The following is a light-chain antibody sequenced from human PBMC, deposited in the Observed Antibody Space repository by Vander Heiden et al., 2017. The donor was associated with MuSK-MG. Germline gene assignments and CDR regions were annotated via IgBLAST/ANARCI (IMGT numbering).Light chain of an antibody. CDR1: QSVLESSNNKNY. J-gene: IGKJ2*01. Sequence: DIVLTQSPDSLAVSLGESASINGKASQSVLESSNNKNYLAWYQQKPGQPPKLLIYWASTRKSGVPDRFSGSGSGTDFTLTISSLQAEDVAVYYCQQSYSTPPTFGQGTKLEIK. CDR2: WAS. V-gene: IGKV4-1*01. CDR3: QQSYSTPPT.